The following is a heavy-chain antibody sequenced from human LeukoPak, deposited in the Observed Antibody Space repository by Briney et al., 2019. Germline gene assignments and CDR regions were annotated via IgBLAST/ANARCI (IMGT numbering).Heavy chain of an antibody. V-gene: IGHV1-69*01. D-gene: IGHD3-22*01. CDR3: ASYDSSGPPTEYYFDY. CDR2: IIPIFGTA. CDR1: GGTFSSYA. J-gene: IGHJ4*02. Sequence: SVKVSCKASGGTFSSYAISWVRQAPGQGLEWMGGIIPIFGTANYAQKFQGRVTITADESTSTAYMELSSLRSEDTAVYYCASYDSSGPPTEYYFDYWGQGTLVTVSS.